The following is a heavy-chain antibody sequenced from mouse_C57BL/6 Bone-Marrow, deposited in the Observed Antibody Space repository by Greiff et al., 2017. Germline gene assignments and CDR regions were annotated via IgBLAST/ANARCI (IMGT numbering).Heavy chain of an antibody. CDR2: SYPSDSET. V-gene: IGHV1-61*01. J-gene: IGHJ3*01. Sequence: QVQLQQPGAELVRPGSSVKLSCKASGYTFTSYWMDWVKQRPGQGLEWIGNSYPSDSETHYNQKFKDKATLTVDKSSSTAYMQLSSLTSEDPAVYYCAGFAYWGQGTLVTVSA. CDR1: GYTFTSYW. CDR3: AGFAY.